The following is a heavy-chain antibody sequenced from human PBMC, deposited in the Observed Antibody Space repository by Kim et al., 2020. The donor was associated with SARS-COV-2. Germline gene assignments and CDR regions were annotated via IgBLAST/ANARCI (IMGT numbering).Heavy chain of an antibody. CDR3: ARATIAAAGTGLCYYGM. J-gene: IGHJ6*01. CDR2: INHSGST. CDR1: GGSFSGYY. D-gene: IGHD6-13*01. V-gene: IGHV4-34*01. Sequence: SETLSLTCAVYGGSFSGYYWSWIRQPPGKGLEWIGEINHSGSTNYNPSLKSRVTISVDTSKNQFSLKLSSVTAADTAVYYCARATIAAAGTGLCYYGM.